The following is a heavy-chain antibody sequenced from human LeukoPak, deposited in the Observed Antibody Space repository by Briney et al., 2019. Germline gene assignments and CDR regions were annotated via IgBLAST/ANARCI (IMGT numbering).Heavy chain of an antibody. V-gene: IGHV3-53*01. CDR3: ARDRYYGSGSYINWFDP. Sequence: GGSLRPSCAASGFTVSSNYMSWVRQAPGKGLEWVAVIYSGGSTYYADSVKGRFTISRDNSKNTLYPQMNSLRAEDTAVYYCARDRYYGSGSYINWFDPWGQGTLVTVSS. D-gene: IGHD3-10*01. J-gene: IGHJ5*02. CDR2: IYSGGST. CDR1: GFTVSSNY.